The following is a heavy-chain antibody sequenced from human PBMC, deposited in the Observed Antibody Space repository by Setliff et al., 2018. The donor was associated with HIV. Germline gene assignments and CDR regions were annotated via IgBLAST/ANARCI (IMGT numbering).Heavy chain of an antibody. Sequence: SETLSLTCDVSGVSISDNNYWNWVRQPPGKGLEWIGEIYHSGSTNYNPSLKSRVTISVDKSKKRFSLKLTSVTAADTAVYYCARLHTDYGSWYFDRWGQGILVTVSS. D-gene: IGHD3-10*01. CDR3: ARLHTDYGSWYFDR. CDR2: IYHSGST. J-gene: IGHJ5*02. CDR1: GVSISDNNY. V-gene: IGHV4-4*02.